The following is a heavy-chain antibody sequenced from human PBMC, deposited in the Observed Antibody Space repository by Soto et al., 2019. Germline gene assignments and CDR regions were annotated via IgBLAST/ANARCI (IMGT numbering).Heavy chain of an antibody. Sequence: GGSLRLSCAASGFTFDDYAMHWVRQAPGKGLEWVSGITWNGGRIGYVDSVKGRFTISRDNAKNSLYLQMNSLRAEDTALYYCAKDRSYANPYYYYYMDVWGKGTTVTVSS. CDR2: ITWNGGRI. J-gene: IGHJ6*03. CDR3: AKDRSYANPYYYYYMDV. CDR1: GFTFDDYA. V-gene: IGHV3-9*01. D-gene: IGHD3-16*01.